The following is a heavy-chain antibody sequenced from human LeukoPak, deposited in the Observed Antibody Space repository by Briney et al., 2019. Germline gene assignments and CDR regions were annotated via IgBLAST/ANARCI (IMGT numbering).Heavy chain of an antibody. J-gene: IGHJ3*02. CDR1: GGTFSSYA. CDR3: AREGGPGVVVPAAKSEAFDI. Sequence: GASVKVSCKASGGTFSSYAISWVRQAPGQGLEWMGGIIPIFGTANYEQKFQGRVTITADKSTSTAYMELSSLRSEDTAVYYCAREGGPGVVVPAAKSEAFDIWGQGTMVTVSS. D-gene: IGHD2-2*01. CDR2: IIPIFGTA. V-gene: IGHV1-69*06.